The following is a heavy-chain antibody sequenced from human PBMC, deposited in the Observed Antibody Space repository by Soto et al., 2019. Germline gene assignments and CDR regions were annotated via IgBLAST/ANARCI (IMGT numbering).Heavy chain of an antibody. CDR3: ARAEGITGSNWFDP. J-gene: IGHJ5*02. CDR1: GGSINSGDYY. V-gene: IGHV4-30-4*01. CDR2: ISHTGLT. D-gene: IGHD1-20*01. Sequence: SETLSLTCTVSGGSINSGDYYWSWIRQSPGKGLEWIAYISHTGLTDFNPSLKSRLSISEDTSKNQIYLKLNSVTAADTAVYYCARAEGITGSNWFDPWGHGVLVTVSS.